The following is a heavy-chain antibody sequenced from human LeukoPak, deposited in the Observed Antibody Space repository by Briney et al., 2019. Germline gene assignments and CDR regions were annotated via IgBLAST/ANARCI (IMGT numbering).Heavy chain of an antibody. CDR3: ASDREYYYGSGSFDY. D-gene: IGHD3-10*01. Sequence: AGASLRLSCAASGFTFSSYWMSWVRQAPGKGLEWVANIKQDGSEKYYVDSVKGRFTISRDNAKNSLYLQMNSLRAEDTAVYYCASDREYYYGSGSFDYWGQGTLVTVSS. CDR1: GFTFSSYW. CDR2: IKQDGSEK. V-gene: IGHV3-7*04. J-gene: IGHJ4*02.